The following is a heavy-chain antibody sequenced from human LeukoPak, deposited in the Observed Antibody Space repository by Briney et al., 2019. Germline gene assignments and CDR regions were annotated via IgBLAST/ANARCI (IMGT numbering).Heavy chain of an antibody. CDR1: EFMLNTYG. Sequence: GGSLRLSCAAPEFMLNTYGMPWVRQAPGKGLERVAVIWYYPNNRYYADSVKGRFTISRDNSKNTLYLEMNSLRAEDTAVYFCARDQSPNALDIWGQGTMVIVSS. J-gene: IGHJ3*02. CDR2: IWYYPNNR. V-gene: IGHV3-33*01. CDR3: ARDQSPNALDI.